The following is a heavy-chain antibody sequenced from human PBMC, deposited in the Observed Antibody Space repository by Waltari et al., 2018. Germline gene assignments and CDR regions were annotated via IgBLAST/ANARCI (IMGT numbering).Heavy chain of an antibody. Sequence: QLKLQESGPGLVKPSGTLLLTCGVSGESVSSPYLWNWVRQPPGKGLEWIGQVHGSGRTNYNPSFASRVTVSLDTSNNHFSLRVTSATAADTAVYYCARDRGRGLYLDSWGPGTLVTVSP. CDR1: GESVSSPYL. J-gene: IGHJ4*02. D-gene: IGHD2-15*01. CDR3: ARDRGRGLYLDS. V-gene: IGHV4-4*02. CDR2: VHGSGRT.